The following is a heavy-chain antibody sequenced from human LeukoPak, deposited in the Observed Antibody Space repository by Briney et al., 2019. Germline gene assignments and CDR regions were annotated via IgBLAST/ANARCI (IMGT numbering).Heavy chain of an antibody. V-gene: IGHV3-21*01. Sequence: PGGSLRLSCAASGFTFSSYSMNWVRQAQGKGLEWVSSISSTSSNTNYADSVKGRFTISRDNAKNSLYLQMNSLRAEDTAVYYCARVWYYDFWSGYSCLDYWGQGTLVTVSS. CDR2: ISSTSSNT. J-gene: IGHJ4*02. CDR3: ARVWYYDFWSGYSCLDY. D-gene: IGHD3-3*01. CDR1: GFTFSSYS.